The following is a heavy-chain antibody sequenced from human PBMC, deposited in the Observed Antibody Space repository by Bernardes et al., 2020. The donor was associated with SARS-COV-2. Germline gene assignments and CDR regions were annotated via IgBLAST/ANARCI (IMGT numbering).Heavy chain of an antibody. V-gene: IGHV3-48*03. D-gene: IGHD5-18*01. Sequence: GSLRRSCAASGFTFSSSVMHWVRQAPGKGLEWVSYISTGGSTKYYADSVKGRFTISRDNAKNSLYLQMNSLRAEDTAVYYCAREYTYGFDSWGQGTLVTVSS. J-gene: IGHJ4*02. CDR2: ISTGGSTK. CDR3: AREYTYGFDS. CDR1: GFTFSSSV.